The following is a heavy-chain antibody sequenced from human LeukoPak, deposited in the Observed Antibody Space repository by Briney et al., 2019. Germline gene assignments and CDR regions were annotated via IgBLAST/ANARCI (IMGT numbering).Heavy chain of an antibody. Sequence: GGSLRLSCAASGFTFSSYAMHWVRQAPGKGLEWVAVISYDGSNKYYADSVKGRFTISRDNSKNTLYLQMNSLRAEDTAVYYCARVPIQLWFPFDYWGQGTLVTVSS. V-gene: IGHV3-30-3*01. D-gene: IGHD5-18*01. CDR3: ARVPIQLWFPFDY. CDR1: GFTFSSYA. J-gene: IGHJ4*02. CDR2: ISYDGSNK.